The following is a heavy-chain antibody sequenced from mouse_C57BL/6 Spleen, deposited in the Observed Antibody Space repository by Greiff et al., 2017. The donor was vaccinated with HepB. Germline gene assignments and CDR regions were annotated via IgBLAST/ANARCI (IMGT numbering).Heavy chain of an antibody. D-gene: IGHD1-1*01. Sequence: EVQLQQSGAELVRPGASVKLSCTASGFNIKDYYMHWVKQRPEQGLEWIGRIDPEDGDTEYAPKFQGKATMTADTSSNTAYLQLSSLTSEDSAVYYCTSYYGRSYDDYWGQGTTLTVSS. CDR2: IDPEDGDT. V-gene: IGHV14-1*01. CDR3: TSYYGRSYDDY. J-gene: IGHJ2*01. CDR1: GFNIKDYY.